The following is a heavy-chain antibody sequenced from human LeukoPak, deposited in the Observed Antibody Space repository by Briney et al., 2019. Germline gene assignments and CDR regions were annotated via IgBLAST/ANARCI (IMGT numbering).Heavy chain of an antibody. CDR3: AKGRGYSGYDGEFDY. J-gene: IGHJ4*02. V-gene: IGHV3-9*01. CDR1: GFTFDDYA. CDR2: ISWNSGSI. D-gene: IGHD5-12*01. Sequence: PGGSLRLSCAASGFTFDDYAMHWVRQAPGKGLEWVSGISWNSGSIGYADSVKGRFTISRDNAKNSLYLQINSLRAEDTALYYCAKGRGYSGYDGEFDYWGQGTLVTVSS.